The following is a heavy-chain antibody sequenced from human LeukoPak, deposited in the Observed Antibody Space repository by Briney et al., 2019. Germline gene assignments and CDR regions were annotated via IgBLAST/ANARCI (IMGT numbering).Heavy chain of an antibody. J-gene: IGHJ3*02. Sequence: SETLFLTCTVSGGSVSSYYWSWIRQPPGKGLEWIGYIYYSGSTNYNPSLKSRVTISVDTSKNQFSLKLSSVTAADTAVYYCAREGSAAGSGAFDIWGQGTMVTVSS. V-gene: IGHV4-59*02. CDR1: GGSVSSYY. CDR3: AREGSAAGSGAFDI. D-gene: IGHD6-13*01. CDR2: IYYSGST.